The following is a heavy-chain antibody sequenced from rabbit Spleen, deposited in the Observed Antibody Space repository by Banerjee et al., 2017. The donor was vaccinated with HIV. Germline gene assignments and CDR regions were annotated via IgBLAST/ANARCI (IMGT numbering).Heavy chain of an antibody. CDR3: ARGDNKVYRGSNL. CDR2: INMITSKS. Sequence: QEQLEESGGGLVKPEGSLTLTCKASGVSFSDKDVMCWVRQAPGKGLEWIACINMITSKSVYASWAKGRFIMSRTSSTTVTLQMTSLTAADRAAYFCARGDNKVYRGSNLWGPGTLVTVS. CDR1: GVSFSDKDV. D-gene: IGHD7-1*01. J-gene: IGHJ4*01. V-gene: IGHV1S45*01.